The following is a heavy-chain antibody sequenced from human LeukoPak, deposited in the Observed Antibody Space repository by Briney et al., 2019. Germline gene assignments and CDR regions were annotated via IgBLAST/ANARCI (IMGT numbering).Heavy chain of an antibody. CDR1: GGSFSGYY. CDR2: INHSGST. J-gene: IGHJ3*02. V-gene: IGHV4-34*01. Sequence: PSETLSLTCAVYGGSFSGYYWSWIRQPPGKGLEWIGEINHSGSTNYNPSLKSRVTISVDTSKNQFSLKLSSVTAADTAVYYCARSFGRLRIADAFDIWGQGTMVTVSS. CDR3: ARSFGRLRIADAFDI. D-gene: IGHD6-25*01.